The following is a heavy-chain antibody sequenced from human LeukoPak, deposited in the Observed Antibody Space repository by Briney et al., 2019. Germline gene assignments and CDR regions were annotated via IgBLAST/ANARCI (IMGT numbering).Heavy chain of an antibody. CDR2: INSDGSST. CDR3: ARQWELSGYDY. CDR1: GFTFSSYW. V-gene: IGHV3-74*01. Sequence: GGSLRLSCAASGFTFSSYWMHWVRQAPGKGLVWVSRINSDGSSTSYADSVKGRFTISRDNAKNTLYLQMNSLRAEDTAVYYSARQWELSGYDYWGQGTLVTVSS. J-gene: IGHJ4*02. D-gene: IGHD1-26*01.